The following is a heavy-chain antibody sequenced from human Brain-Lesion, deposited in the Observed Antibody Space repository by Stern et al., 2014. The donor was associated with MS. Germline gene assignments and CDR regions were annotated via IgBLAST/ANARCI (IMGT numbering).Heavy chain of an antibody. CDR2: FYTGGSA. V-gene: IGHV4-61*02. CDR3: ARGKSFDDFWSGNNWFDP. Sequence: QLQLQESGPGLVKPSQTLSLTCTVSGDSINSGSYYWSWIRQSAGKGLEWFGRFYTGGSANYNPSLRSRVTISMDTSKTQFSRKWSFVTAADTAVYYCARGKSFDDFWSGNNWFDPWGQGTLVTVSS. D-gene: IGHD3-3*01. J-gene: IGHJ5*02. CDR1: GDSINSGSYY.